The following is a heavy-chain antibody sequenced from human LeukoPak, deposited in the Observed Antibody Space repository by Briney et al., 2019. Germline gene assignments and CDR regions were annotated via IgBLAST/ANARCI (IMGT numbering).Heavy chain of an antibody. D-gene: IGHD6-13*01. Sequence: GGSLRLSCAASGFTFSSYGMHWVRQAPGKGLEWVAFIRYDGSNKYYADSVKGRFTISRDNSKNTLYLQMNSLRAEDTAVYYCAKDSDSSTWRADYWGQGTLVTVSS. V-gene: IGHV3-30*02. CDR1: GFTFSSYG. CDR2: IRYDGSNK. J-gene: IGHJ4*02. CDR3: AKDSDSSTWRADY.